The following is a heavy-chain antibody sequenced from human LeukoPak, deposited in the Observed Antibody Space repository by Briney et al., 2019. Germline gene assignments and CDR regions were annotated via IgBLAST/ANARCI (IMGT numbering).Heavy chain of an antibody. CDR2: ISYDGSNK. Sequence: GGSLRLSCAASGFTFSHYAMHWVRQAPGKGLGWVAVISYDGSNKYYADSVKGRITISRDNSKNTLYLQMNSLRAEDTAVYYCAKDRGAAGLFDYWGQGTLVTVSS. J-gene: IGHJ4*02. CDR1: GFTFSHYA. V-gene: IGHV3-30*04. CDR3: AKDRGAAGLFDY. D-gene: IGHD6-13*01.